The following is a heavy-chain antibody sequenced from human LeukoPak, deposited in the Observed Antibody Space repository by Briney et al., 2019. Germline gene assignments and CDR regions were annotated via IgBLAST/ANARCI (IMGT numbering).Heavy chain of an antibody. CDR3: ARVRTRQSPQQQLDP. CDR2: ISAYNGNT. V-gene: IGHV1-18*01. Sequence: GASVKVSCKASGYTFTSYGISWVRQAPGQGLEWMGWISAYNGNTNYAQKLQGRVTMTTDTSTSTAHMELRSLRSDDTAVYYCARVRTRQSPQQQLDPWGQGTLVTVSS. J-gene: IGHJ5*02. D-gene: IGHD6-13*01. CDR1: GYTFTSYG.